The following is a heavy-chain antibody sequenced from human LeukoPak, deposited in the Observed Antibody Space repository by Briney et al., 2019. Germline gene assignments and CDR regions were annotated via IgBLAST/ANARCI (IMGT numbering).Heavy chain of an antibody. Sequence: ASLKLSCKASGYTFTSYDINWVRQATGQGLEWMGWMNPNSGNTGYAQNFQGRVTMTRNTSISTAYMELSSLRSEDTAVYYCAREGVLVGVDYWGQGTLVTVSS. CDR1: GYTFTSYD. CDR3: AREGVLVGVDY. J-gene: IGHJ4*02. V-gene: IGHV1-8*01. D-gene: IGHD3-16*01. CDR2: MNPNSGNT.